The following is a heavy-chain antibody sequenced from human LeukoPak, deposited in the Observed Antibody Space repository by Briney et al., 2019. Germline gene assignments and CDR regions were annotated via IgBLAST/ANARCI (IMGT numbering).Heavy chain of an antibody. V-gene: IGHV1-46*01. Sequence: ASVKVSCKASGYTFTSYYMHWVRQAPGQGLEWMGIINPSGGSTSYAQKFQGRVTMTRDTSTSTAYMELRSLRSDDTAVYYCARDQAPDSRTLQHWGQGTLVTVSS. CDR3: ARDQAPDSRTLQH. CDR2: INPSGGST. J-gene: IGHJ1*01. CDR1: GYTFTSYY. D-gene: IGHD1-14*01.